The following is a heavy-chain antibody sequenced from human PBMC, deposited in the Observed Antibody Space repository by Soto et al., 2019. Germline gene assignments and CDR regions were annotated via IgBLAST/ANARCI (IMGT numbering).Heavy chain of an antibody. D-gene: IGHD6-13*01. J-gene: IGHJ5*02. V-gene: IGHV5-51*01. CDR1: GYSFTSYW. CDR3: ARHSGPAAAVSPPKNWFDP. Sequence: GESLKISCKGSGYSFTSYWIGWVRQMPGKGLEWMGIIYPGDSDTRYSPSFQGQVTISADKSISTAYLQWSSLKASDTAMYYCARHSGPAAAVSPPKNWFDPWGQGTLVTVSS. CDR2: IYPGDSDT.